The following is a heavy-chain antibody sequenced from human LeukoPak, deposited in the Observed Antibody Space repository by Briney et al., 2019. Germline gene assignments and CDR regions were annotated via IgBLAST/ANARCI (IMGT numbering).Heavy chain of an antibody. CDR3: ARGVVFRWFDP. J-gene: IGHJ5*02. CDR2: IYYSGST. CDR1: GGSISSYY. D-gene: IGHD2-8*02. Sequence: SETLSLTCTVSGGSISSYYWSWIRQPPGKGLEWIGYIYYSGSTNYNPSLKSRVTISVDTSKNQFSLKLSSVTAADTAVYYCARGVVFRWFDPWGQGTLVTVSS. V-gene: IGHV4-59*01.